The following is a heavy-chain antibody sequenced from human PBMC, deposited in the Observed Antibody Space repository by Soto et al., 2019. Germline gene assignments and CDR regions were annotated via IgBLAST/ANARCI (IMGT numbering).Heavy chain of an antibody. Sequence: QITLKESGPTLVKPTQTLTVTCTFSGFSLSTSGVGVGWIRQPPGKALEWLARIYWDDDKRYSPSLKSRLTITKDTSKNQVVLTMANMDPVDTATYYCAHSSRGSSGRRFDYWGQGTLVTVSS. CDR2: IYWDDDK. V-gene: IGHV2-5*02. CDR1: GFSLSTSGVG. J-gene: IGHJ4*02. D-gene: IGHD3-10*01. CDR3: AHSSRGSSGRRFDY.